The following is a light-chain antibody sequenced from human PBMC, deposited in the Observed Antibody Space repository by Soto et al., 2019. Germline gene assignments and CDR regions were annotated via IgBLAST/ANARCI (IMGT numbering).Light chain of an antibody. V-gene: IGKV1-5*03. CDR3: QQCYSYPWT. J-gene: IGKJ1*01. CDR2: KAS. CDR1: QRISNW. Sequence: DIQMTQSPSTLSASIGDRVTITCRASQRISNWLAWYQQIPGKAPKLLIYKASTLESGVPSRFSGSGSGTEFTLTISSLQPDDFATYYCQQCYSYPWTFGQGTKVEFK.